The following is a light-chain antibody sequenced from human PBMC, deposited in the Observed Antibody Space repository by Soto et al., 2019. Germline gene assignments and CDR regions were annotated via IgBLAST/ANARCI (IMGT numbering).Light chain of an antibody. CDR3: QQYNNWPPWT. Sequence: IVLTQSPATLSVSPGDRSTLSCRGSQSVSSHLAWDQKKPGQAHRLLSYGASTRANGIPARFSRSVSRTEFTLTISSLQSEDLAVYYCQQYNNWPPWTFGQGTKVDIK. V-gene: IGKV3-15*01. CDR2: GAS. J-gene: IGKJ1*01. CDR1: QSVSSH.